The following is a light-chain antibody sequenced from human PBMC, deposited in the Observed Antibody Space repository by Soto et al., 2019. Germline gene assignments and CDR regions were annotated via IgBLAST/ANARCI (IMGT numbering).Light chain of an antibody. CDR2: GTY. CDR1: QSVSSN. J-gene: IGKJ3*01. Sequence: EIVMTQSPATLSVSPGDTVTLSCRASQSVSSNLAWYQQKPGQAPRLLIYGTYTRATGIPARFSGSGSGTAFTLTISSLQSEDLAVYYCQQYDNWPPFTFGPGTQVDLK. V-gene: IGKV3D-15*01. CDR3: QQYDNWPPFT.